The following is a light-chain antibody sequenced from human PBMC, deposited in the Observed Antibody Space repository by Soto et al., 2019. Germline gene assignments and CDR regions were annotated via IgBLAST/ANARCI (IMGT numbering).Light chain of an antibody. CDR2: EVS. Sequence: QSALTQPASVSGSPGQSITISCTGTSSDVGGYNYVSWFQQHPGKAPKLMIYEVSNRPSGVSNRFSGSRSGNTASLTISGLQSEXEAEYYCNSYTNNNTFVFGTGTKL. J-gene: IGLJ1*01. V-gene: IGLV2-14*01. CDR3: NSYTNNNTFV. CDR1: SSDVGGYNY.